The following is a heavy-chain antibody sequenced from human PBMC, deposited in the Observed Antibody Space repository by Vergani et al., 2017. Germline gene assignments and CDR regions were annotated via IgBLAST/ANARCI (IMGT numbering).Heavy chain of an antibody. V-gene: IGHV3-11*01. CDR1: GFSFSDHY. J-gene: IGHJ3*02. CDR2: ISNSGNTI. D-gene: IGHD5-24*01. CDR3: ARDHRDYNNYPGTSDI. Sequence: QVQLVESGGGLVKPGGSLRLSCAASGFSFSDHYMTWIRQAPGKGLEWVSYISNSGNTIEYADSVKGRFSISRDNAKSSLFLQMDSLRAEETAVYYCARDHRDYNNYPGTSDIWGQGSMVTVSS.